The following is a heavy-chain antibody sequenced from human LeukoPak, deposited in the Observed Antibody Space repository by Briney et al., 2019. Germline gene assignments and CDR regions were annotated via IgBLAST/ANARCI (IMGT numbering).Heavy chain of an antibody. V-gene: IGHV3-21*01. J-gene: IGHJ4*02. CDR2: ISSSSSYI. CDR3: ARGYCSGGSCYGKFDY. D-gene: IGHD2-15*01. Sequence: GGSLRLSCAASGFTFSSYSMNWVRQAPGKGLEWVSSISSSSSYIYYADSVKGRFTTSRDNAKNSLYLQMNSLRAEDTAVYYCARGYCSGGSCYGKFDYWGQGTLVTVSS. CDR1: GFTFSSYS.